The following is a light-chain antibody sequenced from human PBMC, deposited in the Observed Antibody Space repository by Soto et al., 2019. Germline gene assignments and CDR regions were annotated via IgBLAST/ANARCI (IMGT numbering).Light chain of an antibody. CDR2: GAS. CDR3: QQYNTWLWT. J-gene: IGKJ1*01. CDR1: QNVNAN. V-gene: IGKV3-15*01. Sequence: EVVMTQSPATLSVSPGERATLSCRASQNVNANLAWYQQKPGQAPRLLIHGASTRATGIPARFSGSGFGTEFIXXIXIXXSEDFAVYYCQQYNTWLWTFGQGTKVEGK.